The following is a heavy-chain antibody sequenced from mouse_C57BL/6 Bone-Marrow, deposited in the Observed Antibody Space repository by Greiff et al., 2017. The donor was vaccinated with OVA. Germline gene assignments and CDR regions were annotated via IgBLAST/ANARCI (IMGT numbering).Heavy chain of an antibody. CDR2: IDPETGGT. CDR1: GYTFTDYE. Sequence: VQLQQSGAELVRPGASVTLSCKASGYTFTDYEMHWVKQTPVHGLEWIGAIDPETGGTAYNQKFKGKAILTADTSSSTAYMELRSLTSEDSAVYYCTRDDYSGSHAMDYWGQGTSVTVSS. V-gene: IGHV1-15*01. D-gene: IGHD1-1*01. J-gene: IGHJ4*01. CDR3: TRDDYSGSHAMDY.